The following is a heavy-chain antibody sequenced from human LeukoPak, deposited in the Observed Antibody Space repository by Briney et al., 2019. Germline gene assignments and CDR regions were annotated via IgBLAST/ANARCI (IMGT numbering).Heavy chain of an antibody. V-gene: IGHV3-15*01. CDR2: IKSKTDGGTT. CDR1: GFTFSSAW. J-gene: IGHJ4*02. CDR3: TTDYYDSSGYLGYYFDY. Sequence: GGSLRPSCAASGFTFSSAWMSWVRQAPGKGLEWVGRIKSKTDGGTTDYAAPVKGRFTISRDDSKNTLYLQMNSLKSEDTAVYYCTTDYYDSSGYLGYYFDYWGQGTLVTVSS. D-gene: IGHD3-22*01.